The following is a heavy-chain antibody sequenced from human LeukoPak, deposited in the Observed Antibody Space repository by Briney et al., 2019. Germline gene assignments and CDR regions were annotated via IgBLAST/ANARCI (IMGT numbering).Heavy chain of an antibody. Sequence: PGGSLRLSCAASGFTFSSYAMSWARQAPGKGLEWVAVISYNGSNKYYADSVKGRFTISRDNSKNTLYLQMNSLRAEDTAVYYCARDFGRIWFGELFSQGFDYWGQGTLVTVSS. CDR2: ISYNGSNK. V-gene: IGHV3-30*04. CDR1: GFTFSSYA. CDR3: ARDFGRIWFGELFSQGFDY. D-gene: IGHD3-10*01. J-gene: IGHJ4*02.